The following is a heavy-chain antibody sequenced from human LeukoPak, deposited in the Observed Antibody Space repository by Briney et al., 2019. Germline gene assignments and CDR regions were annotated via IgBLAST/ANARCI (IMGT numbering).Heavy chain of an antibody. CDR3: ARRYYDILTGYPPGYMDV. J-gene: IGHJ6*03. CDR2: INPSGGST. CDR1: GYTFTSYY. Sequence: ASVKVSCKASGYTFTSYYVHWVRQAPGQGLEWMGIINPSGGSTSYAQKFQGRVTMTRDTSTSTVYMELSSLRSEDTAVYYCARRYYDILTGYPPGYMDVWGKGTTVTVSS. D-gene: IGHD3-9*01. V-gene: IGHV1-46*01.